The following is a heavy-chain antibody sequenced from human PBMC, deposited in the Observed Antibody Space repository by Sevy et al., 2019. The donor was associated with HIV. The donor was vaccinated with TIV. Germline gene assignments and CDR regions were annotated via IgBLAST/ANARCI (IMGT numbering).Heavy chain of an antibody. CDR3: AREAGYYDSSGYVGFDP. J-gene: IGHJ5*02. CDR1: GGSISSGDYY. V-gene: IGHV4-30-4*01. Sequence: SETLSLTCTVSGGSISSGDYYWSWIRQPPGKGLEWIGYIYYSGSTYYNPSLKSRVTISVDTSKNQFSLKLSSVTAADTAVYYCAREAGYYDSSGYVGFDPWGQGTLVTVSS. D-gene: IGHD3-22*01. CDR2: IYYSGST.